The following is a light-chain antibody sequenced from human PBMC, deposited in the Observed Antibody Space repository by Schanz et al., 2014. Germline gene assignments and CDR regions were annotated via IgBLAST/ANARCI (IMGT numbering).Light chain of an antibody. CDR3: SSYAGSDIWV. J-gene: IGLJ1*01. V-gene: IGLV2-23*01. CDR2: EGS. Sequence: QSALTQPASVSGSPGQSITISCSGTGNDIGMYNLVSWYQQHPGKAPKLIIYEGSARASGLFNRFSGSRSGITASLTISGLQADDEADYYCSSYAGSDIWVFGSGTKLTVL. CDR1: GNDIGMYNL.